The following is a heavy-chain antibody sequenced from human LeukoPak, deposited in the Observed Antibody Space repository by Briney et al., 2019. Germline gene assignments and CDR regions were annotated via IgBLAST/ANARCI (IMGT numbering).Heavy chain of an antibody. CDR1: GFTFSTYS. Sequence: GGSLRLSCAASGFTFSTYSMSWVRQAPGKGLEWVSYISSSGSGISYADSVKGRFTISRDSAEDSLYLQMNSLRDEDTAVYYCTTVAGSGIHGDYWGQGTLVTVSS. CDR3: TTVAGSGIHGDY. CDR2: ISSSGSGI. J-gene: IGHJ4*02. V-gene: IGHV3-48*02.